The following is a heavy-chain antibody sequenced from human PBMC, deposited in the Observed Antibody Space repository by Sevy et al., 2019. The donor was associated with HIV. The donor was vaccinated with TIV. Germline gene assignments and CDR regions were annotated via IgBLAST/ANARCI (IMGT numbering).Heavy chain of an antibody. Sequence: GGSLRLSCAASGFTFSPYWMTWVRQAPGKGLEWVANINEDGSKKYYVDSVKGRFTIFRDNDKKLLYLQMNSLRPEDTAVYYCARELQGGPDYWGQRTPVTVSS. J-gene: IGHJ4*02. CDR2: INEDGSKK. CDR3: ARELQGGPDY. CDR1: GFTFSPYW. D-gene: IGHD1-26*01. V-gene: IGHV3-7*01.